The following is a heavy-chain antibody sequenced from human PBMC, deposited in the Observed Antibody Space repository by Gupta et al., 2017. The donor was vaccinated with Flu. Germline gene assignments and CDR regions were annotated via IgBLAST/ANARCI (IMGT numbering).Heavy chain of an antibody. Sequence: VRQAPGRGLEWVAAIWYDGNNTQYLDSVKGLFTISRDNSKNSLSLHMDSLRADDTALYFCVRDKGIASSGMGRWGQGTLVTVSS. D-gene: IGHD1-1*01. V-gene: IGHV3-33*01. CDR2: IWYDGNNT. J-gene: IGHJ4*02. CDR3: VRDKGIASSGMGR.